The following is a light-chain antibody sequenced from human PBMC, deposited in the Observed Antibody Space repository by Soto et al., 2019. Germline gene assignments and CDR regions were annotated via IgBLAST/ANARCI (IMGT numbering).Light chain of an antibody. Sequence: EIVLTQSPAILSLSPGERATLSCRASQSVSTYLAWYQQRPGQAPRLLVYDASNRATDIPARFSGSGSGTYFTLTISSLEPEDFAVYYCQQRNNWPPTWTFGPGTKVEIK. V-gene: IGKV3-11*01. CDR1: QSVSTY. J-gene: IGKJ1*01. CDR3: QQRNNWPPTWT. CDR2: DAS.